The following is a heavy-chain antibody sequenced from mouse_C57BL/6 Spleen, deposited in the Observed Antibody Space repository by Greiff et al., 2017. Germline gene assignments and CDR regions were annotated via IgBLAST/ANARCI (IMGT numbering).Heavy chain of an antibody. V-gene: IGHV1-82*01. Sequence: VQLQESGPELVKPGASVKISCKASGYAFSGSSMNWVKQRSGQGLEWIGRFYPGDGDTNYNGKFKGKATLTADKSSSTVYMQLSSLTSEDSAVYFCARNYDSSFNYWGQGTTLTVSS. CDR1: GYAFSGSS. CDR2: FYPGDGDT. CDR3: ARNYDSSFNY. D-gene: IGHD1-1*01. J-gene: IGHJ2*01.